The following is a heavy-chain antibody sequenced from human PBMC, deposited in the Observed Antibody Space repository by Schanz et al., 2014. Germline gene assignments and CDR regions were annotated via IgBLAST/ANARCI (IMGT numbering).Heavy chain of an antibody. CDR2: IRQDGSAK. J-gene: IGHJ4*02. Sequence: VQLVESGGGVVQPGRSPRLSCAASGFTFSSYAIHWVRQAPGKGLEWVANIRQDGSAKFYVDSVNSRFAISRDNAENSVYLQMNSLRAEDTAVYYCARDGFGGYLDSWGQGTLVTVSS. CDR3: ARDGFGGYLDS. D-gene: IGHD3-10*01. CDR1: GFTFSSYA. V-gene: IGHV3-7*03.